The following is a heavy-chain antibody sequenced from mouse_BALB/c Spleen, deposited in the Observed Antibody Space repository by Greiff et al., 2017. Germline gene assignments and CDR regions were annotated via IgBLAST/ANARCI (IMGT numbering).Heavy chain of an antibody. V-gene: IGHV5-17*02. CDR3: ARLPPYYGNYVGFAY. Sequence: EVQVVESGGGLVQPGGSRKLSCAASGFTFSSFGMHWVRQAPEKGLEWVAYISSGSSTIYYADTVKGRFTISRDNPKNTLFLQMTSLRSEDTAMYYCARLPPYYGNYVGFAYWGQGTLVTVSA. J-gene: IGHJ3*01. CDR1: GFTFSSFG. CDR2: ISSGSSTI. D-gene: IGHD2-10*01.